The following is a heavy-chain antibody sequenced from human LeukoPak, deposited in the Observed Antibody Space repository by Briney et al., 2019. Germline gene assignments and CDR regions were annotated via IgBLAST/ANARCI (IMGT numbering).Heavy chain of an antibody. CDR1: GGSISSYY. Sequence: SETLSLTCTVSGGSISSYYWSWIRQPPGKGLEWIGEINHSGSTNYNPSLKSRVTISVDTSKNQFSLKLNSVTAADTAVYYCARLRDYYYNYMDVWGKGTTVTISS. V-gene: IGHV4-34*01. CDR3: ARLRDYYYNYMDV. J-gene: IGHJ6*03. CDR2: INHSGST.